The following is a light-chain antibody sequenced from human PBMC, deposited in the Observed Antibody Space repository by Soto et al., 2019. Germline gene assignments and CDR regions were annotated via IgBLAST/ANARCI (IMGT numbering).Light chain of an antibody. CDR3: MQNIYWPFT. J-gene: IGKJ3*01. V-gene: IGKV2-30*01. Sequence: DVVMTQSPLSLPVTLGQPASISCRSSQSLLYSDGKTYLSWFHQRPGQSPRRLIYQVSTRDTGVTVRFTASGSGTDFTLRISRVEAEDLGVYYCMQNIYWPFTFGPGTKV. CDR2: QVS. CDR1: QSLLYSDGKTY.